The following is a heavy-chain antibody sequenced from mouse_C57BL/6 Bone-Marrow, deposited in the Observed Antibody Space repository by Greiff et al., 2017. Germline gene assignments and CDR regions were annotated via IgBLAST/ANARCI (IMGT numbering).Heavy chain of an antibody. CDR3: DIYWYGSTFAY. CDR2: IYPGSGNT. Sequence: VQLVESGAELVRPGASVKLSCKASGYTFTDYYIHWVKQRPGQGLEWIARIYPGSGNTYYNEKFKGKATLTAEKASSTAYMQLSSLTSEDSAVYFGDIYWYGSTFAYWGQGTLVTVSA. CDR1: GYTFTDYY. J-gene: IGHJ3*01. D-gene: IGHD1-1*01. V-gene: IGHV1-76*01.